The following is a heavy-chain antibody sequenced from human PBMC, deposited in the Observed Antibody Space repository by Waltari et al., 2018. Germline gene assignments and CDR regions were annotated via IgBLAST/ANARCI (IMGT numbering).Heavy chain of an antibody. CDR3: AKDGTWIQLWFDY. Sequence: EVQLLESGGGLVQPGGSLRLSCAASGFTFSSYAMSWGRRAPGKGLEWVSVISGSGGSTNYADSVKGRFTISRDNSKNTLYLQMNSLRAEDTAVYYCAKDGTWIQLWFDYWGQGTLVTVSS. CDR1: GFTFSSYA. J-gene: IGHJ4*02. V-gene: IGHV3-23*01. D-gene: IGHD5-18*01. CDR2: ISGSGGST.